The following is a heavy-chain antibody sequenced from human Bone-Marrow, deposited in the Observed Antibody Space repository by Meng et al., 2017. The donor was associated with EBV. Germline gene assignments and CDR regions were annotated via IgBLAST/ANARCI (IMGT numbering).Heavy chain of an antibody. CDR3: ARGGDEGWFDP. CDR2: INTNTGNP. J-gene: IGHJ5*02. Sequence: QPGQSGSDLKNPGASMTLYCTASGYTITSYAMKWWRQAPGQGLEWMGWINTNTGNPTYAQGFTGRFVFSLDTSVSTAYLQISSLKAEDTAVYYCARGGDEGWFDPWGQGTLVTVSS. D-gene: IGHD7-27*01. V-gene: IGHV7-4-1*02. CDR1: GYTITSYA.